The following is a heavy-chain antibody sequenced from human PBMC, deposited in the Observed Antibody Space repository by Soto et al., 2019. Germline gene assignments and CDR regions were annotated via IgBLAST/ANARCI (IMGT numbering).Heavy chain of an antibody. CDR2: ISGSGGST. J-gene: IGHJ6*02. CDR1: GFTFSSYA. D-gene: IGHD3-9*01. V-gene: IGHV3-23*01. CDR3: ARAAYPYYDILTPDDYYGMDV. Sequence: GGSLRLSCAASGFTFSSYAMSWVRQAPGKGLEWVSAISGSGGSTYYADSVKGRFTISRDNSKNTLYLQMNSLRAEDTAVYYCARAAYPYYDILTPDDYYGMDVWGQGTTVTVSS.